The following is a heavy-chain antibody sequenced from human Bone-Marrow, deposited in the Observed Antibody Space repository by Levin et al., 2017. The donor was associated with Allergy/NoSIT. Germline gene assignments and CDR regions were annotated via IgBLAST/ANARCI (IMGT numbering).Heavy chain of an antibody. V-gene: IGHV3-23*01. CDR3: AKDSFTSGHALRYFDL. D-gene: IGHD3-16*01. Sequence: GGSLRLSCIASGFTFSNFAMSWVRQVPGKGLEWVSVVSGGGRTTYYADSVKGRFTISRDNSKDTVFLQMNSLRAEDTAVYYCAKDSFTSGHALRYFDLWGRGTLVTVSS. J-gene: IGHJ2*01. CDR2: VSGGGRTT. CDR1: GFTFSNFA.